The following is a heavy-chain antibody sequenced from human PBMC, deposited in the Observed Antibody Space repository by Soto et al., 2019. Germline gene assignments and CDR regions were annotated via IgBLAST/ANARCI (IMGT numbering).Heavy chain of an antibody. CDR3: ARDTRITGTFDP. D-gene: IGHD1-20*01. CDR2: IYYSGST. Sequence: PSETLSLTCTVSGGSISSYYWSWIRQPPGKGLEWIGYIYYSGSTYYNPSLKSRVTISVDTSKNQFSLKLSSVTAADTAVYYCARDTRITGTFDPWGQGTLVTVSS. CDR1: GGSISSYY. V-gene: IGHV4-59*12. J-gene: IGHJ5*02.